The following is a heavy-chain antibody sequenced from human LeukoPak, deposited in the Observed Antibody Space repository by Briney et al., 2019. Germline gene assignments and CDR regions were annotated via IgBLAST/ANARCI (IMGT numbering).Heavy chain of an antibody. J-gene: IGHJ3*02. V-gene: IGHV1-46*01. CDR3: ARIRDGYNDAYDI. CDR2: IKPGGDNT. Sequence: ASVTVSCKSSGYTFTESYIHWVRQAPGQGFEWMGLIKPGGDNTNYAQSFKGRVTMTSDTSASTVYMELSSLRSEDTATYYCARIRDGYNDAYDIWGQGTVVTVPS. CDR1: GYTFTESY. D-gene: IGHD5-24*01.